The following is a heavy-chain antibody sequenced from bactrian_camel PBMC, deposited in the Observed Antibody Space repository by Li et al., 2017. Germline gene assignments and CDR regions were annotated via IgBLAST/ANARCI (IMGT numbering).Heavy chain of an antibody. CDR2: IFIGGGTP. V-gene: IGHV3S40*01. Sequence: VQLVESGGGSVQAGGSLRLTCVASGYDNYVDYMAWFRQAPGKEREGVAGIFIGGGTPAYGDSVKGRFAISLNTAKNTVYLQMNSLKPEDTAMYYCAASFSLPCPANAGAVARDYTMDYWGKGTQVTVS. J-gene: IGHJ7*01. D-gene: IGHD2*01. CDR1: GYDNYVDY.